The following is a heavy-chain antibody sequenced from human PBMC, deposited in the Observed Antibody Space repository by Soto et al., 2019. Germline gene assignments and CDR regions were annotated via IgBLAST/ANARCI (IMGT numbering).Heavy chain of an antibody. CDR2: IKQDGTEK. Sequence: EVQLVESGGGLVQPGGSLRLSCAASGFTFGSYWMTWFRQAPGKGLEWVANIKQDGTEKYYVDSVKGRFTISIDNAENSLYLQVNSLSVEDTAVYYCARDFRYGDTEYWGQGSLVTVSS. CDR3: ARDFRYGDTEY. D-gene: IGHD4-17*01. V-gene: IGHV3-7*03. J-gene: IGHJ4*02. CDR1: GFTFGSYW.